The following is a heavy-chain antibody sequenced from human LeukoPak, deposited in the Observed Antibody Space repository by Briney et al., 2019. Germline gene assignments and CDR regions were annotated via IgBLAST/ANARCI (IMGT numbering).Heavy chain of an antibody. J-gene: IGHJ6*03. Sequence: PGGSLRLSCAASGFTFSHYWMSWVRQAPGKGLEWLANIKQDGSAKYYVDSVKGRFTISRDNAKNSLSLQMNSLRAEDTAIYYCAREDAAGSDYYYMDVWGKGTTVTVSS. CDR3: AREDAAGSDYYYMDV. CDR1: GFTFSHYW. V-gene: IGHV3-7*01. CDR2: IKQDGSAK. D-gene: IGHD6-13*01.